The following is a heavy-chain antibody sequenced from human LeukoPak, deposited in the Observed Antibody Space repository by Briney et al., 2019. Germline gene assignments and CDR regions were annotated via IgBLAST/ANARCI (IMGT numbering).Heavy chain of an antibody. CDR3: ARRGSGYYAWAFDY. CDR1: GFTFSIYA. CDR2: IYSDNT. D-gene: IGHD3-3*01. Sequence: GGSLRLSCAASGFTFSIYAMSWVRQAPGKGLEWVSFIYSDNTHYSDSVKGRFTISRDNSKNTLYLQMNSLRAEDTAVYYCARRGSGYYAWAFDYWGQGTLVTVSS. J-gene: IGHJ4*02. V-gene: IGHV3-66*04.